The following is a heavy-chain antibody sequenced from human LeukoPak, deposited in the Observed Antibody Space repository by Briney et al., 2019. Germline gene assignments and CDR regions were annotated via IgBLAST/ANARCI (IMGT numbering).Heavy chain of an antibody. V-gene: IGHV4-34*01. Sequence: PSETLSLTCAVYGGSFSGYYWSWIRQPPGKGLEWIGETNHSGSTNYNPSLKSRVTILVDTSKNQFSLKLSSVTAADTAVYYCARGHSPVTTKVSYFQHWGQGTLVTVSS. D-gene: IGHD4-17*01. CDR3: ARGHSPVTTKVSYFQH. J-gene: IGHJ1*01. CDR2: TNHSGST. CDR1: GGSFSGYY.